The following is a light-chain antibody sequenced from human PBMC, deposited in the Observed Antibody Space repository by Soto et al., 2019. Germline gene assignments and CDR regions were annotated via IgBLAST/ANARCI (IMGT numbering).Light chain of an antibody. J-gene: IGKJ1*01. CDR3: QQYNSFPT. CDR1: QSISSW. V-gene: IGKV1-5*03. Sequence: DIQMTQSPSTLSASVGDRVTITCRASQSISSWLAWYQQKPGKAPKLLIYKASSLESGVPSRFSGCGSGTEFSLTISSLQPDDFATYYCQQYNSFPTFGQGTKVESK. CDR2: KAS.